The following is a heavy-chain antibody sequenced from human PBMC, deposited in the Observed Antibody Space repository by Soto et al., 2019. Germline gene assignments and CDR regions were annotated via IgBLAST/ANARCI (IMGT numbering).Heavy chain of an antibody. D-gene: IGHD2-15*01. Sequence: ASVKVCCKDSGGTKSSNARRWVRQEKKQGLEWMGIINPSGGSTSYAQKFQGRVTMTRDTSTSTVYMELSSLRSEDTAVYYCARSDCSGGSCYYFDYWGQGTLVTVSS. V-gene: IGHV1-46*03. J-gene: IGHJ4*02. CDR1: GGTKSSNA. CDR3: ARSDCSGGSCYYFDY. CDR2: INPSGGST.